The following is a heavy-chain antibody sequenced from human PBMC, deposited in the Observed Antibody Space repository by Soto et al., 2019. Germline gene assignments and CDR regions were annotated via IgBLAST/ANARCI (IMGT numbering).Heavy chain of an antibody. D-gene: IGHD6-6*01. J-gene: IGHJ4*02. CDR2: IYYSGST. CDR1: GGSISSYY. CDR3: ARYDSRSSFIRDYYFDY. V-gene: IGHV4-59*08. Sequence: QVQLQESGPGLVKPSETLSLTCTVSGGSISSYYWSWIRQPPGKGLEWIGYIYYSGSTNYNPSLKSGETISVDTSKNQFPLKLSSVTAADTGANYCARYDSRSSFIRDYYFDYWGQGTLVTVSS.